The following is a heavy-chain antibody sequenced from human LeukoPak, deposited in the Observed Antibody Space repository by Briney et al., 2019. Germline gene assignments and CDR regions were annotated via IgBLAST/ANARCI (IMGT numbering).Heavy chain of an antibody. CDR1: GFTFGSYE. D-gene: IGHD6-19*01. CDR3: ARDGSVAVPGTLYFDS. V-gene: IGHV3-48*03. CDR2: IGDCGGDI. J-gene: IGHJ4*02. Sequence: PGGSLRLSCVASGFTFGSYEMNWVRQAPGKGLEWVAYIGDCGGDIHYADSVKGRFTITRYNADNSLYLQMDSLRAEDTAVYYCARDGSVAVPGTLYFDSWGQGTLVTVSS.